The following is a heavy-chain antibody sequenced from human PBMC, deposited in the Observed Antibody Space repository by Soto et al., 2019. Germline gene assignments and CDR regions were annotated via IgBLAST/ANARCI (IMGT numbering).Heavy chain of an antibody. CDR1: GFAFNTCP. V-gene: IGHV3-23*01. CDR3: AKSPPLVAARPVDY. Sequence: GGSLRLSCAASGFAFNTCPMSWVRQAPGKGLEWVSAISGSDISTYYADSVKGRFTISRDNSNNTLYLHMSSLRAEDTALYYCAKSPPLVAARPVDYWGQGTPVTVSS. D-gene: IGHD6-6*01. J-gene: IGHJ4*02. CDR2: ISGSDIST.